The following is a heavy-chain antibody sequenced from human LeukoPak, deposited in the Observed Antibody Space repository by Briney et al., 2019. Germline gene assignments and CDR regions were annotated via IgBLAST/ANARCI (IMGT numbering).Heavy chain of an antibody. CDR2: IYYSGTT. J-gene: IGHJ5*02. CDR1: AGSIISITYY. CDR3: AREGLNMVRGVIPKEAWGWFDP. D-gene: IGHD3-10*01. V-gene: IGHV4-39*07. Sequence: SETPSPTCTVSAGSIISITYYAAWVRQPPGKGLEWIACIYYSGTTNYNPSLNNRVTISVDTSKIQFSLTLSSVTAADTAVYYCAREGLNMVRGVIPKEAWGWFDPWGQGTLVTVSS.